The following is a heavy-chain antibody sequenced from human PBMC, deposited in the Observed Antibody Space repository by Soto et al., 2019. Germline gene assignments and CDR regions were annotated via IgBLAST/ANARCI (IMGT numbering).Heavy chain of an antibody. V-gene: IGHV4-34*01. Sequence: QVQLQQWGAGLLKPSETLSLTCAVYGGSFSGYYWSWIRQPPGKGLEWIGEINHSGSTNYNPSLKSRVTISVDTSKNQFSLKLSSVTAADTAVYYCARGRGYCSSTSCYRVRWFDPWGQGTLVTVSS. J-gene: IGHJ5*02. CDR2: INHSGST. CDR3: ARGRGYCSSTSCYRVRWFDP. CDR1: GGSFSGYY. D-gene: IGHD2-2*02.